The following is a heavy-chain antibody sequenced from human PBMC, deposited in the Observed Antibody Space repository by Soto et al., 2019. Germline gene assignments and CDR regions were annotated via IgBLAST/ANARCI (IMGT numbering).Heavy chain of an antibody. CDR2: IYYSGST. Sequence: SETLSLTCTVSGGSISSGDYYWSWIRQHPGKGLEWIGYIYYSGSTYYNPSLKSRVTISVDTSKNQFSLKLSSVTAADTAVYYCATYGSGSYKPTAFDYWGQGTLVTVSS. CDR3: ATYGSGSYKPTAFDY. V-gene: IGHV4-31*03. CDR1: GGSISSGDYY. J-gene: IGHJ4*02. D-gene: IGHD3-10*01.